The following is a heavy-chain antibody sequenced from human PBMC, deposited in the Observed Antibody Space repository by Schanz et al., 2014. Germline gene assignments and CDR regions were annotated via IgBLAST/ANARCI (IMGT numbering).Heavy chain of an antibody. CDR1: GGSFSGYT. D-gene: IGHD6-13*01. Sequence: QVQLQESGPGLVKPSETLSLTCAVYGGSFSGYTWSWIRQPPGKGLEWIGYIYYSGSTYYNPSLKSRVTISVDTSKNQFSLMLGSVTAADTAVYYCARAAGPVDYWGQGTLVTVSS. CDR3: ARAAGPVDY. V-gene: IGHV4-30-4*07. CDR2: IYYSGST. J-gene: IGHJ4*02.